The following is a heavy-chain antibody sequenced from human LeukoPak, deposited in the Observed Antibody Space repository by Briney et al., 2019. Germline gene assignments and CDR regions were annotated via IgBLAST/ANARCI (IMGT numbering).Heavy chain of an antibody. J-gene: IGHJ4*02. Sequence: SETLSLTCTVSGGSISSYYWSWIRQPPGKGLEWIGYIYYSGSTNYNPSLKSRVTISVDTSKNQFSLKLSSVTAADTAVYYCARGVQPQLLFGLDYWAREPWSPSPQ. CDR1: GGSISSYY. CDR3: ARGVQPQLLFGLDY. CDR2: IYYSGST. V-gene: IGHV4-59*01. D-gene: IGHD2-2*01.